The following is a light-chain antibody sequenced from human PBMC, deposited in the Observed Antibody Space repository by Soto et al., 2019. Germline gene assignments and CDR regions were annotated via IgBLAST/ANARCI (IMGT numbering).Light chain of an antibody. Sequence: CRATVSMSVGAVATKSSRASQSVSSNVAWYQQKPGQAPRLLIYGASTRATGIPARFSGRGSGTHITQAFSIRLPADLAVQYWRLPDKLLRTIGQGTKVDIK. V-gene: IGKV3-15*01. CDR2: GAS. J-gene: IGKJ1*01. CDR3: RLPDKLLRT. CDR1: QSVSSN.